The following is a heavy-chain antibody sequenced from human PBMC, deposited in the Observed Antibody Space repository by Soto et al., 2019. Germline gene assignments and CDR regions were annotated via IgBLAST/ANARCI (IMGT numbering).Heavy chain of an antibody. V-gene: IGHV1-69*13. CDR3: ARVRLAPKENVAARFLDY. D-gene: IGHD6-6*01. CDR1: GGTFSSYA. CDR2: IIPIFGTA. J-gene: IGHJ4*02. Sequence: GASVKVSCKASGGTFSSYAISWVRQAPGQGLEWMGGIIPIFGTANYAQKFQGRVTITADESTSTAYMELSSLRSEDTAVYYCARVRLAPKENVAARFLDYWGQGTLVTVSS.